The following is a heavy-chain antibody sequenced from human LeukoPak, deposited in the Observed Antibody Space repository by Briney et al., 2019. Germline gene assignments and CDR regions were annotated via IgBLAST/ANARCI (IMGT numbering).Heavy chain of an antibody. CDR3: ARLVFGADCFDY. V-gene: IGHV4-59*08. Sequence: PSETLSLTCTVSGGSISGYYWSWIRQPPGKGPEWIGYIYYSGSTNYNPSLKSRVTISVDTSKNQFSLKLSSVTAADTAVYYCARLVFGADCFDYWGQGTLVTVSS. D-gene: IGHD3-3*01. CDR2: IYYSGST. J-gene: IGHJ4*02. CDR1: GGSISGYY.